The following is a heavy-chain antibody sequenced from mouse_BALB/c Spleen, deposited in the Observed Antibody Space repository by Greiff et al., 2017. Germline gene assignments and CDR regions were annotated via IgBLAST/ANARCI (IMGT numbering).Heavy chain of an antibody. J-gene: IGHJ1*01. CDR3: ARRIYYGNPWYFDV. CDR2: INPDSSTI. Sequence: EASGFDFSRYWMSWVRQAPGKGLEWIGEINPDSSTINYTPSLKDKFIISRDNAKNTLYLQMSKVRSEDTALYYCARRIYYGNPWYFDVWGAGTTVTVSS. V-gene: IGHV4-1*02. CDR1: GFDFSRYW. D-gene: IGHD2-1*01.